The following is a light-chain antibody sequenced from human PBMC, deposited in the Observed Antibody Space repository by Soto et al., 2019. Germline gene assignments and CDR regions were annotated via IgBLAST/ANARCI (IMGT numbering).Light chain of an antibody. J-gene: IGKJ4*01. CDR3: QQYNSYPT. Sequence: DIQMTQSPSTLSASVGDRVTITCRASQSISSWLAWYQQKPGKAPNLLIYKASSLESGVPSRFSGSGSGTEFTLTISSLHHDDFATYYCQQYNSYPTFGGGTKVEIK. CDR2: KAS. V-gene: IGKV1-5*03. CDR1: QSISSW.